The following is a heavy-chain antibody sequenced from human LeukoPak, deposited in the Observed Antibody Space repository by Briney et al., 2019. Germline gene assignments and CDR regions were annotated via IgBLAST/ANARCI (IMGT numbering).Heavy chain of an antibody. V-gene: IGHV3-30*02. CDR3: AKDLEMATMLFDY. J-gene: IGHJ4*02. D-gene: IGHD5-24*01. CDR1: GFTSSSYG. Sequence: GGSLRLSCAASGFTSSSYGMHWVRQAPGKGLEWVAFIRYDGSNKYYADSVKGRFTISRDNSKNTLYLQMNSLRAEDTAVYYCAKDLEMATMLFDYWGQGTLVTVSS. CDR2: IRYDGSNK.